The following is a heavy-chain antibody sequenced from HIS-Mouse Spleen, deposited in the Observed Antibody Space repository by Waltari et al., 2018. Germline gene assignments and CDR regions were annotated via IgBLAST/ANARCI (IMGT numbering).Heavy chain of an antibody. Sequence: QLQLQESGPGLVKPSETLSLTCTVSGGSISSSSYYWGWIRQPPGKGLEWIGSMYYSGRTYTNPARKSRVTISVDTSKNQFSLKLSSVTAADTAVYYCARLSRRGTGDPAAFDYWGQGTLVTVSS. V-gene: IGHV4-39*01. D-gene: IGHD7-27*01. CDR1: GGSISSSSYY. CDR2: MYYSGRT. J-gene: IGHJ4*02. CDR3: ARLSRRGTGDPAAFDY.